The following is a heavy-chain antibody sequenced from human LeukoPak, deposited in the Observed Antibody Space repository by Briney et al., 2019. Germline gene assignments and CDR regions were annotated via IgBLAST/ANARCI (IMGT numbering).Heavy chain of an antibody. J-gene: IGHJ6*03. CDR2: IRHDGSNK. Sequence: GGSLRLSCIASGFTFSSYGMYWVRQAPGKGLEWVAFIRHDGSNKYYADSVKGRFTISRDNAKNTLYLQMNSLRAEDTAVYYCARGQAQQWLVSPWNYYYMDVWGKGTTVTISS. CDR1: GFTFSSYG. D-gene: IGHD6-19*01. V-gene: IGHV3-30*02. CDR3: ARGQAQQWLVSPWNYYYMDV.